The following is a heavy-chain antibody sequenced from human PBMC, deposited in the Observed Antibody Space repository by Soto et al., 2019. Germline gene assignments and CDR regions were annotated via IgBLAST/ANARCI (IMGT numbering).Heavy chain of an antibody. J-gene: IGHJ3*02. D-gene: IGHD2-2*01. CDR3: ARWRYCSSTSCYARDAFDI. CDR1: GGSISSGDYY. V-gene: IGHV4-30-4*01. Sequence: QVQLQESGPGLVKPSQTLSLTCTVSGGSISSGDYYWSWIRQPPGKDLGWIGYIYYSGSTYYNPSLKSRLTISVDTTKKQFPLKLSPVTAADTDVYYCARWRYCSSTSCYARDAFDIWGQGTMVTVSS. CDR2: IYYSGST.